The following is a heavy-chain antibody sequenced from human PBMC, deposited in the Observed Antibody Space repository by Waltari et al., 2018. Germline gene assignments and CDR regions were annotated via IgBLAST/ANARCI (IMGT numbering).Heavy chain of an antibody. D-gene: IGHD2-2*01. CDR2: ISWDGGST. CDR3: AKGRSSRGGAFDI. Sequence: EVQLVESGGVVVQPGGSLRLSCAASGFTFDDYAMHCVRQAAGKGLEWVSLISWDGGSTYYADSVKGRFTISRDNSKNSLYLQMNSLRAEDTALYYCAKGRSSRGGAFDIWGQGTMVTVSS. V-gene: IGHV3-43D*03. CDR1: GFTFDDYA. J-gene: IGHJ3*02.